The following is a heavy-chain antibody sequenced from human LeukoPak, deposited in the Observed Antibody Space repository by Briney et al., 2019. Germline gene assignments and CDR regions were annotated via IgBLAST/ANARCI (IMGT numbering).Heavy chain of an antibody. CDR2: IHYSGTT. Sequence: PSETLSLTCTVSGGSISSSGYLWGWIRQPPGKGLEWIGSIHYSGTTYYDPSLKSRVTISVDTSKNHFSLKLSSVTAADTAVYYCARNILGSSSVVGFAYWGQGTLVTVSS. CDR3: ARNILGSSSVVGFAY. J-gene: IGHJ4*02. CDR1: GGSISSSGYL. V-gene: IGHV4-39*02. D-gene: IGHD6-13*01.